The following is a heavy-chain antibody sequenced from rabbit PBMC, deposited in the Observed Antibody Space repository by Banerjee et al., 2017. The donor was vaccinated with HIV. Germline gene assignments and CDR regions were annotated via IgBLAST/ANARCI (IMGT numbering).Heavy chain of an antibody. CDR1: GFSFSSSYY. V-gene: IGHV1S40*01. Sequence: QSLEESGGDLVKPGASLTLTCTASGFSFSSSYYMCWVSQAPGKGLEWIACIDASSGRTYYASWAKGRFTITRSTSLSTVTLRLTSLTAADTATYFCARDLAGVIGWNFNLWGPGTLVTVS. CDR3: ARDLAGVIGWNFNL. CDR2: IDASSGRT. J-gene: IGHJ4*01. D-gene: IGHD4-1*01.